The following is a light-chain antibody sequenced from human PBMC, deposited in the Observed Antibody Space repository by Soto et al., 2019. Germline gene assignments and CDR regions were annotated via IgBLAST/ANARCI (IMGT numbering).Light chain of an antibody. CDR2: GTS. V-gene: IGKV3-15*01. Sequence: EVVLTQSPATLSLAPGERATLSCRASQSVASNLAWYQQKPGQAPRLLIYGTSTRATGVPDRFSGSGSGTDFTLTISSLQAADFAVYHCQHYNNWPITFGQGTRLE. CDR3: QHYNNWPIT. CDR1: QSVASN. J-gene: IGKJ5*01.